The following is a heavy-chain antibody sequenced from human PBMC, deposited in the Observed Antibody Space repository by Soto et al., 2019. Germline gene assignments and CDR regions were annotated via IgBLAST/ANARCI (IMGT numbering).Heavy chain of an antibody. CDR2: INPNSGGT. J-gene: IGHJ4*02. CDR3: ARVYTEVAGFFDY. CDR1: GYTFTGYY. V-gene: IGHV1-2*02. Sequence: QVQLVQSGAEVKKPGASVKVSCKASGYTFTGYYMHWVRQAPGQGLEWMGWINPNSGGTNYAQKFQGRVTMTRDTSISTAYMALSRLRSDDTAGYYCARVYTEVAGFFDYWGQGTLVTVSS. D-gene: IGHD6-19*01.